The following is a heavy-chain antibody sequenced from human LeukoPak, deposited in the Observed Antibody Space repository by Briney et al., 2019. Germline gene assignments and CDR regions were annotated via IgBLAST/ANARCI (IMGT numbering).Heavy chain of an antibody. J-gene: IGHJ4*02. CDR2: IYYSGST. D-gene: IGHD5-12*01. V-gene: IGHV4-31*03. CDR1: GGSISSGGYY. Sequence: SETLSLACTVSGGSISSGGYYWSWIRQHPGKGLEWIGYIYYSGSTYYNPSLKSRVTISVDTSKNQFSLKLSSVTAADTAVYYCARGKDSGYDIPLFDYWGQGTLVTVSS. CDR3: ARGKDSGYDIPLFDY.